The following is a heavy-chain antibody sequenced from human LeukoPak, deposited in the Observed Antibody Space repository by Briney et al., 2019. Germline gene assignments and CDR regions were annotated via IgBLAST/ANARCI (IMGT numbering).Heavy chain of an antibody. CDR3: ARSLPYGTTWYGRSDF. J-gene: IGHJ4*02. CDR1: GFPFNAYW. D-gene: IGHD6-13*01. V-gene: IGHV3-7*03. CDR2: IRQDGDTK. Sequence: GGSLRLSCAASGFPFNAYWVTWVRQAPGKGLEWVANIRQDGDTKYYVDSVKGRFTISRDNAMNSLYLQMNSLRAEDTAIYYCARSLPYGTTWYGRSDFWGQGTLVTVSS.